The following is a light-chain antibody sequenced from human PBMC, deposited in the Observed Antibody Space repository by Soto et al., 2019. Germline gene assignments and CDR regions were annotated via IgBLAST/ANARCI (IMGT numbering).Light chain of an antibody. CDR2: GAS. Sequence: EIVMTQSPATLSVSPGERATLSCRASQSVSSNLAWYQQKPGQAPRPLIYGASTRATGIPARFSGSGSGTDFTLTISRLEPEDFAVYYCQQYGSSPTTFGQGTKVDIK. CDR1: QSVSSN. V-gene: IGKV3-15*01. J-gene: IGKJ1*01. CDR3: QQYGSSPTT.